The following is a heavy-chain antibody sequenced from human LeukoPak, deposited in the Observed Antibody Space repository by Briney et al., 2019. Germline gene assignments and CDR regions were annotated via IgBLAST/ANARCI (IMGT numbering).Heavy chain of an antibody. CDR3: ARRKAQNGYLVDY. CDR1: GYSFTSYW. D-gene: IGHD3-22*01. Sequence: GESLKISCKGSGYSFTSYWIGWVRQMPGKGLEWMGIIYPGDSDTRYNPSFQGQVTISADKSINTAYLQWSSLKASDTAMYYCARRKAQNGYLVDYWGQGTLVTVSS. V-gene: IGHV5-51*01. J-gene: IGHJ4*02. CDR2: IYPGDSDT.